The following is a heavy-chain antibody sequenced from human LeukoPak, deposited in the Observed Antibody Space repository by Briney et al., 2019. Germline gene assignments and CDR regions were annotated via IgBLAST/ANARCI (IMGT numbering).Heavy chain of an antibody. J-gene: IGHJ3*02. V-gene: IGHV3-48*01. CDR2: ISSSSSTI. D-gene: IGHD1-26*01. CDR3: ARIVGATTWYAFDI. Sequence: GGSLRLSCAASGFTFSSYSMNWVRQAPGRGLEWVSYISSSSSTIYYADSAKGRFTISRDNAMSSLYLQMNSLRAEDTAVYYRARIVGATTWYAFDIWGQGTMVTVSS. CDR1: GFTFSSYS.